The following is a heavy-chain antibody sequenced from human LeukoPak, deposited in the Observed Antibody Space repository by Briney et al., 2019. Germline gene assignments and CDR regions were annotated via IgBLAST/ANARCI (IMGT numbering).Heavy chain of an antibody. CDR3: ARGSYSFDY. J-gene: IGHJ4*02. Sequence: GASVKVSCKASGYTFTSYGISWVRQAPGQGLEWMGRIIPIFGTANYAQKFQGRVTITTDESTSTAYMELSSLRSEDTAVYYCARGSYSFDYWGQGTLVTVSS. CDR2: IIPIFGTA. CDR1: GYTFTSYG. V-gene: IGHV1-69*05. D-gene: IGHD1-26*01.